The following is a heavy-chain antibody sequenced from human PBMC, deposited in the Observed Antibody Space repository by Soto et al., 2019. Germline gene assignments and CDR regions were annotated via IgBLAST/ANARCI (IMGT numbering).Heavy chain of an antibody. CDR2: ILYDGSNK. D-gene: IGHD2-2*01. Sequence: GGSLRLSCAASGFTFSNYGMHGVRQTPGKGLEWVALILYDGSNKYYADSVKGRFTISRDNSKNTLYLQVSSLRAEDTAVYYCAKSRDAYNFYFYYGMDVWGQGTTVTVSS. V-gene: IGHV3-30*18. CDR1: GFTFSNYG. CDR3: AKSRDAYNFYFYYGMDV. J-gene: IGHJ6*02.